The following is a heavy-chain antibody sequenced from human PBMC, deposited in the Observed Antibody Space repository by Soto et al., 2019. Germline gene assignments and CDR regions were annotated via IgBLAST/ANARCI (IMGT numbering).Heavy chain of an antibody. CDR2: IYPGDSDT. D-gene: IGHD3-10*01. J-gene: IGHJ6*02. CDR1: GYRFTSYG. CDR3: AGGGVRGVITRTRDYYGMDV. Sequence: GESLKISCRGSGYRFTSYGIGWVRQMPGKGLEWMGIIYPGDSDTRYSPSFQGQVTISADKSISTAYLQWSSLKASDTAMYYCAGGGVRGVITRTRDYYGMDVWGQGTTVTVSS. V-gene: IGHV5-51*01.